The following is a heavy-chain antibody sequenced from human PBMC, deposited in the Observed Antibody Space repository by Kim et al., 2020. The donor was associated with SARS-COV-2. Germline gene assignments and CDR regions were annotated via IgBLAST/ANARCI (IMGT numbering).Heavy chain of an antibody. D-gene: IGHD3-10*01. J-gene: IGHJ4*02. CDR2: T. V-gene: IGHV4-4*07. Sequence: TTSNPSLKSRVIVSVDTAKNQFSLKLTSVTVAETAVYYCAREGSGSYFDYWGQGILVTVSS. CDR3: AREGSGSYFDY.